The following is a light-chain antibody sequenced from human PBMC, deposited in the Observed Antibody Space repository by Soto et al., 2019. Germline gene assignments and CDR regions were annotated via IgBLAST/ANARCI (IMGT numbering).Light chain of an antibody. CDR3: QVWDSSTAV. CDR2: RDI. V-gene: IGLV3-9*01. Sequence: SYDLTQPLSVSVALGQTARITCGGNDIVTKNVHWYQQKPGQAPVLVIYRDINRPSGIPERFSGSNSGNTATLTISRAQAGDEGDYLCQVWDSSTAVFGGGTKLTVL. CDR1: DIVTKN. J-gene: IGLJ3*02.